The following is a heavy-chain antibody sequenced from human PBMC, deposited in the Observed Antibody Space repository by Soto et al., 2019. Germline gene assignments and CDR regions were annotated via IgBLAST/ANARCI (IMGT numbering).Heavy chain of an antibody. CDR2: INAGNGNT. CDR1: GYTFTSYA. D-gene: IGHD4-4*01. J-gene: IGHJ6*04. CDR3: ARDPDYSNNTYYYYGMDV. V-gene: IGHV1-3*01. Sequence: ASVKVSCKASGYTFTSYAMHWVRQAPGQRLEWMGWINAGNGNTKYSQKFQGRVTITRDKSASTAYMELSSLRSEDTAVYYCARDPDYSNNTYYYYGMDVWGKGTTVTVSS.